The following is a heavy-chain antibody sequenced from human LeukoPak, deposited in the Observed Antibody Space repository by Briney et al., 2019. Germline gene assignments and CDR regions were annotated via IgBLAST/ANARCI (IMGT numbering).Heavy chain of an antibody. V-gene: IGHV1-46*01. J-gene: IGHJ4*02. CDR2: INPSVGTT. D-gene: IGHD5-12*01. Sequence: ASVKVSCKASGYTFTSYYMHWVRQAPGQGLEWMGIINPSVGTTNYAQKFQGRVTMTSDTSTSTIYMELGSLRSEDTAVYYCARDYSGYDRFDYWGQGTLVTVSS. CDR3: ARDYSGYDRFDY. CDR1: GYTFTSYY.